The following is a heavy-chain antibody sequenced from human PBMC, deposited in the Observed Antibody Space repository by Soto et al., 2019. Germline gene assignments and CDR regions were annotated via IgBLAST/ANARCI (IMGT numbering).Heavy chain of an antibody. CDR2: ITPIFGTA. Sequence: QVQLVQSGAEVKKPGSSVKVSCKASGGTFSSYAISWVRQAPGQGLEWMGGITPIFGTANYAQKFQGRVTITADESTSTAYMELSSLRSEDTAVYYCARGVSSSWLKYYGMDVWGQGTTVTVSS. J-gene: IGHJ6*02. CDR3: ARGVSSSWLKYYGMDV. V-gene: IGHV1-69*01. D-gene: IGHD6-13*01. CDR1: GGTFSSYA.